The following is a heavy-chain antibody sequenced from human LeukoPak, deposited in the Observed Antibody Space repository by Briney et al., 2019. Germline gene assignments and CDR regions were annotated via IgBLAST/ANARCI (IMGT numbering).Heavy chain of an antibody. CDR1: GGTFSSYA. Sequence: GASVKVSCKASGGTFSSYAISWVRQAPGQGLEWMGRIIPILGIANYAQKFQGRVTTTADKSTSTAYMELSSLRSEDTAVYYCAREPYSSGWYFDYWGQGTLVTVSS. D-gene: IGHD6-19*01. CDR3: AREPYSSGWYFDY. CDR2: IIPILGIA. V-gene: IGHV1-69*04. J-gene: IGHJ4*02.